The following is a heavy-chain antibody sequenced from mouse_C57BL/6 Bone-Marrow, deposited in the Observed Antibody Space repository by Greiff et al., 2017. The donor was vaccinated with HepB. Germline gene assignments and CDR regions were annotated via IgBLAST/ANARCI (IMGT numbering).Heavy chain of an antibody. D-gene: IGHD2-5*01. V-gene: IGHV1-18*01. J-gene: IGHJ4*01. Sequence: VQLQQSGPELVKPGASVKIPCKASGYTFTDYNMDWVKQSHGKSLEWIGDINPNNGGTIYNQKFKGKATLTVDKSSSTAYMELRSLTSEDTAVYYCARSDYYSNSGYAMDYWGQGTSVTVSS. CDR2: INPNNGGT. CDR3: ARSDYYSNSGYAMDY. CDR1: GYTFTDYN.